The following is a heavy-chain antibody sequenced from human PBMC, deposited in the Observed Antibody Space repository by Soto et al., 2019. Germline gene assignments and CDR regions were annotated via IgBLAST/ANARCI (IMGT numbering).Heavy chain of an antibody. CDR3: ARDLSRGYYDFWSGYPNDAFDI. J-gene: IGHJ3*02. D-gene: IGHD3-3*01. CDR1: GFTFSSYA. Sequence: GGSLRLSCAASGFTFSSYAMSWVRQAPGKGLEWVANIKRDGSEKYYVDSVKGRFTISRDNAKNSLYLQMNSLRAEDTAVYYCARDLSRGYYDFWSGYPNDAFDIWGQGTMVTVS. CDR2: IKRDGSEK. V-gene: IGHV3-7*01.